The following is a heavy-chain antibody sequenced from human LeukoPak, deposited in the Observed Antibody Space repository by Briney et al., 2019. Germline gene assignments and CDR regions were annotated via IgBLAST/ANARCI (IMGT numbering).Heavy chain of an antibody. D-gene: IGHD2-8*01. V-gene: IGHV4-38-2*02. Sequence: SETLSLTCTVSGYSISSGYYWGWIRQPPGKGLEWIGSIYHSGSTYYNPSLKSRVTISVDTSKNQFSLKLSSVTAADTAVYYCAREVGYCTNGVCYYHYMDVWGKGTTVTVSS. CDR1: GYSISSGYY. CDR2: IYHSGST. CDR3: AREVGYCTNGVCYYHYMDV. J-gene: IGHJ6*03.